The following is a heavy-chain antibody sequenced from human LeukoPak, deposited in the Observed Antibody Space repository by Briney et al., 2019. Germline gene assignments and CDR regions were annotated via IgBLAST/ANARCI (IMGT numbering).Heavy chain of an antibody. CDR2: ISSSGTTI. CDR3: ARSRLSGINDAFDI. Sequence: GGSLRLSCAASGLTFSSYEMNWVRQAPGKGLEWVSYISSSGTTIYYADSVKGRFTISRDNAKNTLYLQMNSLRAEDTAVYYCARSRLSGINDAFDIWGQGTMVTVSS. D-gene: IGHD3-3*01. V-gene: IGHV3-48*03. J-gene: IGHJ3*02. CDR1: GLTFSSYE.